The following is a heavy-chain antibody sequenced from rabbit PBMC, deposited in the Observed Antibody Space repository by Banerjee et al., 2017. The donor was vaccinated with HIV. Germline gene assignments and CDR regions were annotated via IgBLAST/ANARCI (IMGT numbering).Heavy chain of an antibody. CDR3: ARVDAGSNYAWNL. V-gene: IGHV1S40*01. Sequence: QSLEESGGDLVKPGASLTLTCTASGFSFSSGYYMCWVRQAPGKGLEWIACIYAGSSGSTYYASWAKGRFTISKASSTTVTLQMTSLTAADTATYFCARVDAGSNYAWNLWGQGTLVTVS. J-gene: IGHJ4*01. D-gene: IGHD8-1*01. CDR1: GFSFSSGYY. CDR2: IYAGSSGST.